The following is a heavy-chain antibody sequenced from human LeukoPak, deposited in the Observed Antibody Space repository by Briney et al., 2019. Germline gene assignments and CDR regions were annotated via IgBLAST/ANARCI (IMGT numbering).Heavy chain of an antibody. V-gene: IGHV1-8*01. CDR1: GYTFTSYD. J-gene: IGHJ4*02. CDR3: ARGYSYGSGGVY. Sequence: ASVKVSCKASGYTFTSYDINWVRQATGQGLEWMGWMNPNSGNTGYAQKFQGRVTMTRNTSISTAYMELRSLRSDDTAVYYCARGYSYGSGGVYWGQGTLVTVSS. CDR2: MNPNSGNT. D-gene: IGHD3-10*01.